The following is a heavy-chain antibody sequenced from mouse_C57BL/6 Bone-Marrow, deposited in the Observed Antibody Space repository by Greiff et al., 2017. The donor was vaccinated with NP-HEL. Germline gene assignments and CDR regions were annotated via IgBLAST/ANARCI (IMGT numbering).Heavy chain of an antibody. CDR1: GFTFSDYG. D-gene: IGHD1-1*01. CDR3: ARLPATVVAWYFDV. CDR2: ISNLAYSI. V-gene: IGHV5-15*01. Sequence: EVMLVESGGGLVQPGGSLKLSCAASGFTFSDYGMAWVRQAPRKGPEWVAFISNLAYSIYYADTVTGRFTISRENAKNTLYLEMSSLRSEDTAMYYCARLPATVVAWYFDVWGTGTTVTVSS. J-gene: IGHJ1*03.